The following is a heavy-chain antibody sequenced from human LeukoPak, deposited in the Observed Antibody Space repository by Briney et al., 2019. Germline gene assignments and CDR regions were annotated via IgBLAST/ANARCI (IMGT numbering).Heavy chain of an antibody. J-gene: IGHJ4*02. CDR3: ARGSGTYYYDSSGYPVLGY. Sequence: GSLRLSCAASGFTFSSYAMSWIRQPPGKGLEWIGEINHSGSTNYNPSLKSRVTISVDTSKNQFSLKLSSVTAADTAVYYCARGSGTYYYDSSGYPVLGYWGQGTLATVSS. CDR1: GFTFSSYA. V-gene: IGHV4-34*01. CDR2: INHSGST. D-gene: IGHD3-22*01.